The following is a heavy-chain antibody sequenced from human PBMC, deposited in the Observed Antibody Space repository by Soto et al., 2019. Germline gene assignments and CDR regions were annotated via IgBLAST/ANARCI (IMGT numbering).Heavy chain of an antibody. Sequence: PGESLKISCKGSGYSFTSYWISWVRQMPGKGLEWMGRIDPSDSYTNYSPSFQGHVTISADKSISTAYLQWSSLKASDTAMYYCARRPLPYYYDSSGYYPDAFDIWGQGTMVT. V-gene: IGHV5-10-1*01. CDR2: IDPSDSYT. CDR3: ARRPLPYYYDSSGYYPDAFDI. D-gene: IGHD3-22*01. CDR1: GYSFTSYW. J-gene: IGHJ3*02.